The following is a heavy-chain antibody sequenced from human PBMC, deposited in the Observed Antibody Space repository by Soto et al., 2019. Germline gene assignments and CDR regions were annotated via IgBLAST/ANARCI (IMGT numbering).Heavy chain of an antibody. V-gene: IGHV3-74*01. Sequence: PGGSLRLSCEASGFSISDYWMHWVRQAPGEGLVWVSCINGDASSTTYADSVKGRFTISRDDAKNTVYLQMTSLRAEDTAVYFCARDRSYAMEVWGQGTRVTVSS. CDR3: ARDRSYAMEV. CDR1: GFSISDYW. J-gene: IGHJ6*02. CDR2: INGDASST.